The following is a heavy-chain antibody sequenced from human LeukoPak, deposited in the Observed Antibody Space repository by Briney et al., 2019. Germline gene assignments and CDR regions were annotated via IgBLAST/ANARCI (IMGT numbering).Heavy chain of an antibody. CDR2: INTNTGNP. D-gene: IGHD6-6*01. J-gene: IGHJ5*02. CDR3: ARWLTYSSSSFRVRWFDP. Sequence: GASVKVSCKASGYTFTSYAMNWVRQAPGQGLEWMGWINTNTGNPTYAQGFTGRFVFSLDTSVSTAYLQFSSLKAEDTAVYYCARWLTYSSSSFRVRWFDPWGQGTLVTVSS. V-gene: IGHV7-4-1*02. CDR1: GYTFTSYA.